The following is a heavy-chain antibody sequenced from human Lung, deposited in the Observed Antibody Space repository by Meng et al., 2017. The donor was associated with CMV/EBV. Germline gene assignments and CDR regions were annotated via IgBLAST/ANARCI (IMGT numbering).Heavy chain of an antibody. CDR3: ARLSDFWSGYPDLFDY. V-gene: IGHV4-39*01. CDR1: GGSISSSSYY. D-gene: IGHD3-3*01. CDR2: IYYSGST. J-gene: IGHJ4*02. Sequence: LXCTVSGGSISSSSYYWGWIRQPPGKGLEWIGSIYYSGSTYYNPSLKSRVTISVDTSKNQFSLKLSSVTAADTAVYYCARLSDFWSGYPDLFDYWXQGTLVTVSS.